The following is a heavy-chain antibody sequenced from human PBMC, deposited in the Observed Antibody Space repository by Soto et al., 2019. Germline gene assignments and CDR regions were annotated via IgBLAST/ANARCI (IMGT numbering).Heavy chain of an antibody. J-gene: IGHJ4*02. D-gene: IGHD3-10*01. CDR2: IYYSGST. Sequence: QVQLQESGPGLVKPSQTLSLTCTVSGGSISSGGYYWSWIRQHPGKGLEWIGYIYYSGSTYYNPSPKSRVPISVDPSKNQFSLKLSSVPAADTAVYYCARGVTMVRGVIHTPYFDYWGQGTLVTVSS. CDR1: GGSISSGGYY. V-gene: IGHV4-31*03. CDR3: ARGVTMVRGVIHTPYFDY.